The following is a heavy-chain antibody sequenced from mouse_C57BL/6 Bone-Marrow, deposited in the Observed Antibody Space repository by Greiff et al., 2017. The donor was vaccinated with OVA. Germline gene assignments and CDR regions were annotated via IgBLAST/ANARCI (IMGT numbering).Heavy chain of an antibody. V-gene: IGHV1-55*01. J-gene: IGHJ2*01. CDR2: IYPGSGST. CDR3: ARKGNPPHYFDY. Sequence: VQLQQPGAELVKPGASVKMSCKASGYTFTSYWITWVKQRPGQGLEWIGDIYPGSGSTNYNEKFKSKATLTVDTSSSTAYMQLSSLTSEDSAVYYCARKGNPPHYFDYWGQGTTLTVSS. CDR1: GYTFTSYW.